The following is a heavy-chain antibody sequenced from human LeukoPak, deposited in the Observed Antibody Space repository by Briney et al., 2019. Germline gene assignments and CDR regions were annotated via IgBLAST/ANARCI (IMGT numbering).Heavy chain of an antibody. D-gene: IGHD4/OR15-4a*01. V-gene: IGHV7-4-1*02. CDR3: ARDGARLDI. J-gene: IGHJ3*02. CDR2: ITTDTGNP. CDR1: GGTFSNYA. Sequence: ASVKVSCKASGGTFSNYAISWVRQAPGQGLEWMGWITTDTGNPTYAQGFTGRFVFSLDTSVTTAYLQITSLKAEDTAVYYCARDGARLDIWGQGTMVSVSS.